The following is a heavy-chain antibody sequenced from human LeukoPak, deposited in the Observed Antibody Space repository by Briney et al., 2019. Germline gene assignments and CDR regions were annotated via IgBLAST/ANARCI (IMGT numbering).Heavy chain of an antibody. CDR2: ISGSGGST. CDR3: ARRGYYGSGSYSTFDY. D-gene: IGHD3-10*01. V-gene: IGHV3-23*01. CDR1: GFTFSGYA. Sequence: GGSLRLSCAASGFTFSGYAMSWVRQAPGKGLEWVSVISGSGGSTYYADSVKGRFTISRDNSKNTLYLQMNSLRAEDTAVYYCARRGYYGSGSYSTFDYWGQGTLVTVSS. J-gene: IGHJ4*02.